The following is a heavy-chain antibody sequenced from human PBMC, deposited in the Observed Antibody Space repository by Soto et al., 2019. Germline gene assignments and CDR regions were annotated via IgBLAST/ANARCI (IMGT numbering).Heavy chain of an antibody. CDR3: ARDLGYCSGGSCTPTGY. Sequence: QVQLVQSGAEVKKPGASVKVSCKASGYTFTSDGFTWVRQAPGQGLEWMGWIGVYNGNTNYAQMVQGRVTMTTDTSTSSAYMEPRSLRSDDTAVYYCARDLGYCSGGSCTPTGYWGQGTLVTVSS. J-gene: IGHJ4*02. CDR2: IGVYNGNT. D-gene: IGHD2-15*01. V-gene: IGHV1-18*01. CDR1: GYTFTSDG.